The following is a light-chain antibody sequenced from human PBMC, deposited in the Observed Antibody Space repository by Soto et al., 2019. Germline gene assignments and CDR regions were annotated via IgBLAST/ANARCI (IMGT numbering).Light chain of an antibody. CDR3: SSYTSSSTRV. CDR2: EVS. J-gene: IGLJ1*01. CDR1: SRDVGGYNY. V-gene: IGLV2-14*01. Sequence: QSVLTQPASVSGSPGQSITISCTGTSRDVGGYNYVSWFQQHPGKAPKLMIYEVSNRPSGVSNRFFGSKSGNTASLTISGLQAEDEADYYCSSYTSSSTRVFGTGTKLTVL.